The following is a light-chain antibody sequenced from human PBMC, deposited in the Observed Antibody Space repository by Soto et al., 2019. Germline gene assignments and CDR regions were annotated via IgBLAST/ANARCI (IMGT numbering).Light chain of an antibody. J-gene: IGKJ2*01. CDR1: QSISSW. Sequence: DIQMTQSPSTLSASVGDRVTITCRASQSISSWLAWYQQKPGKAPKLLIYKASSLESGVPSRFSGSESGTECTLPISSLQPDDFATYYCQQYNSYSPYTFGQGTKLEIK. CDR3: QQYNSYSPYT. CDR2: KAS. V-gene: IGKV1-5*03.